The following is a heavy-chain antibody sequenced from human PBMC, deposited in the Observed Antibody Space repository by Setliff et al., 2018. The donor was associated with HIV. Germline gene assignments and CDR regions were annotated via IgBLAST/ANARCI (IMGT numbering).Heavy chain of an antibody. CDR1: GGSISSSSYY. J-gene: IGHJ6*03. V-gene: IGHV4-39*07. CDR3: ARDWNHYFYYMDV. CDR2: VYYSGST. D-gene: IGHD1-1*01. Sequence: SSETLSLTCTVSGGSISSSSYYWGWIRQPPGKGLDWIGYVYYSGSTNYNPSLKSRVTISVDTSKNQFSLKLTSVTAADTAVYYCARDWNHYFYYMDVWGKGTTVTVSS.